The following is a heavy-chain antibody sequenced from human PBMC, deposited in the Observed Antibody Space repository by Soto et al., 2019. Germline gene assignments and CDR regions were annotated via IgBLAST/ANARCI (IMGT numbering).Heavy chain of an antibody. Sequence: QVQLVQSGAEVKKPGASVKVSCKASGYTFTSYGISWVRQAPGQGREWMGWISAYNGNTNYAQKLQGRVTMTTDTSTSTAHMELRSPRSDDTAVYYCSGTNGYDFYCYYGMDLLGQGTTVNVSS. V-gene: IGHV1-18*01. CDR1: GYTFTSYG. CDR3: SGTNGYDFYCYYGMDL. D-gene: IGHD5-12*01. CDR2: ISAYNGNT. J-gene: IGHJ6*02.